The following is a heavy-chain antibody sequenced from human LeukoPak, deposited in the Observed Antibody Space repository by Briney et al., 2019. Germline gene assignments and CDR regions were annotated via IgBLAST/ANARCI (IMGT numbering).Heavy chain of an antibody. CDR3: ARDGPHCSSTSCYTLYYYYYVDV. V-gene: IGHV4-61*02. CDR2: IYTSGST. D-gene: IGHD2-2*02. CDR1: GGSISSGSYY. Sequence: PSETLSLTCTVSGGSISSGSYYWSWIRQPAGKGLEWIGRIYTSGSTNYNPSLKSRVTISVDTSKNQFSLKLSSVTAADTAVYYCARDGPHCSSTSCYTLYYYYYVDVWGKGTTVTVSS. J-gene: IGHJ6*03.